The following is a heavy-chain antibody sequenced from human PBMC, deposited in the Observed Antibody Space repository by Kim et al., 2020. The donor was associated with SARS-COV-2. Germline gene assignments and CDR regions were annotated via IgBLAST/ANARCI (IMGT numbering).Heavy chain of an antibody. Sequence: GGSLRLSCTASGFTFGDYAMSWVRQAPGKGLEWVGFIRSKAYGGTTEYAASVKGRFTISRDDSKSIAYLQMNSLKTEDTAVYYCTRDYYGGRPGIAVAGKFRSGLPGGLLWGQGTLVTVSS. CDR1: GFTFGDYA. D-gene: IGHD6-19*01. V-gene: IGHV3-49*04. CDR2: IRSKAYGGTT. CDR3: TRDYYGGRPGIAVAGKFRSGLPGGLL. J-gene: IGHJ4*02.